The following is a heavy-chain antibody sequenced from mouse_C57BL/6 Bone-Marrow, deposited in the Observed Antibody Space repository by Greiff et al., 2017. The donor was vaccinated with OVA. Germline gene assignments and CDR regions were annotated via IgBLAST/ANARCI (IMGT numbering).Heavy chain of an antibody. V-gene: IGHV1-59*01. CDR3: ARWGAMDY. CDR2: IDPSDSYT. Sequence: VQLQQPGAELVRPGTSVKLSCKASGYTFTSYWVHWVKQRPGQGLEWIGVIDPSDSYTNYNQKFKGKATLTVDTSSSTAYMQLSSLTSEDSAVYYCARWGAMDYWGQGTSVTVSS. J-gene: IGHJ4*01. CDR1: GYTFTSYW.